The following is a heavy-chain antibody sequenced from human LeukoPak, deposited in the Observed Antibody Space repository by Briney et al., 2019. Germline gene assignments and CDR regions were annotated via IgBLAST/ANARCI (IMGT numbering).Heavy chain of an antibody. Sequence: PSETLSLTCSVSGGSISSSSSYWGWIRQPPGKGLEWIGSIYYSGSSFDNPALKSRVTISVDTSKNQFSLKLSSVTAADTAVYYCARSVEGYCSGDNCYYYYYYMDVWGKGTTVTVSS. CDR1: GGSISSSSSY. V-gene: IGHV4-39*07. J-gene: IGHJ6*03. CDR2: IYYSGSS. CDR3: ARSVEGYCSGDNCYYYYYYMDV. D-gene: IGHD2-15*01.